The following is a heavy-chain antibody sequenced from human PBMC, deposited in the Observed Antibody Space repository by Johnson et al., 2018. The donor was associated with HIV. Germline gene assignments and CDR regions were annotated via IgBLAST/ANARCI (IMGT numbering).Heavy chain of an antibody. CDR2: IYSGGST. CDR3: ARARAGAFDI. D-gene: IGHD6-19*01. J-gene: IGHJ3*02. Sequence: VQLVESGGGVVQPGRSLRLSCAASGFTVSSNYMSWVRQAPGKGLEWVSVIYSGGSTYYADSVKGRFTISRDNSKNTLYLQMNNLRAEDTAIFYCARARAGAFDIWGQGTMVTVSA. CDR1: GFTVSSNY. V-gene: IGHV3-66*01.